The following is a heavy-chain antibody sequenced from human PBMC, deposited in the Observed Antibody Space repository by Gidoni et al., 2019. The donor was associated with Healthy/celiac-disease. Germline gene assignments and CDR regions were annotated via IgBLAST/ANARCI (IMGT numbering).Heavy chain of an antibody. V-gene: IGHV4-31*03. CDR2: IYYSGST. J-gene: IGHJ5*02. CDR1: GGSISSGGYY. D-gene: IGHD3-22*01. CDR3: ASTPSSGYYYNWFDP. Sequence: QVQLQESGPGLVKHSQTLSLTCTVSGGSISSGGYYWSWIRQHPGKGLEWIGYIYYSGSTYYNPSLKSRVTISVDTSKNQFSLKLSSVTAADTAVYYCASTPSSGYYYNWFDPWDQGTLVTVSS.